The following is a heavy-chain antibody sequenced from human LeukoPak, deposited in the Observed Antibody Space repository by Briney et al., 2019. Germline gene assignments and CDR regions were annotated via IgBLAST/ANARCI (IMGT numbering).Heavy chain of an antibody. CDR2: IKDDESEK. D-gene: IGHD6-19*01. J-gene: IGHJ1*01. V-gene: IGHV3-7*04. Sequence: QPGGSLRLSCAASGFTFSNYWMNWVRQAPGKGLEWVANIKDDESEKYYVDSAKGRFTISRDNAKNSLYLQMNTLRAEDTAVYYCARDFSSGWYGYFQYWGQGTLVTVSS. CDR3: ARDFSSGWYGYFQY. CDR1: GFTFSNYW.